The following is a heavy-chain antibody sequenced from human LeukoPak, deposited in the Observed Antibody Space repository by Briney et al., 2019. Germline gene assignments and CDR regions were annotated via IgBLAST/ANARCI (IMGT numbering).Heavy chain of an antibody. CDR1: GGTFSSYA. V-gene: IGHV1-69*13. CDR2: IIPIFGTA. Sequence: SVKVSCRASGGTFSSYAISWVRQAPGQGLEWMGGIIPIFGTANYAQKFQGRVTITADESTSTAYMELSSLRSEDTAVYYCARDPTLRYFEWHETFYYYYGMDVWGQGTTVTVSS. D-gene: IGHD3-9*01. J-gene: IGHJ6*02. CDR3: ARDPTLRYFEWHETFYYYYGMDV.